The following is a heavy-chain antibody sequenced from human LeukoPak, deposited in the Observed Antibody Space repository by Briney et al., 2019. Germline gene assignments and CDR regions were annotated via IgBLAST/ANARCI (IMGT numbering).Heavy chain of an antibody. J-gene: IGHJ4*02. V-gene: IGHV3-11*04. Sequence: GGSLRLSCAASGFTFSDYYMTWIRQAPEKGPEWVSYISTRGSTIYYADSVRGRFTISRDNAKNSLYLQMNSLRAEDTAVYYCARVGIQLWHRPFDFWGQGTLVTVSS. CDR3: ARVGIQLWHRPFDF. CDR2: ISTRGSTI. CDR1: GFTFSDYY. D-gene: IGHD5-18*01.